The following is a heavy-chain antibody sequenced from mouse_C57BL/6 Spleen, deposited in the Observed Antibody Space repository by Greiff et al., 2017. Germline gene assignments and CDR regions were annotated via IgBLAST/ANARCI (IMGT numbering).Heavy chain of an antibody. CDR3: ARCGYNYGCYYDFGY. CDR1: GYTFTSYW. J-gene: IGHJ4*01. D-gene: IGHD2-12*01. V-gene: IGHV1-52*01. CDR2: IDPCGSET. Sequence: QVQLQQPGAELVKPGSSVKLSCTASGYTFTSYWMPWVKQRPVQGLEWIGDIDPCGSETHYNEKVKVKATLTVDTSSSTDYMQLSSLTSEDSAVYYCARCGYNYGCYYDFGYWGQGTSVTVSS.